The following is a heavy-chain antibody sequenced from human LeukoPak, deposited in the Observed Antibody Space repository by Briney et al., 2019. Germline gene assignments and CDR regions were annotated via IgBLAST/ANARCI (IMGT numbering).Heavy chain of an antibody. CDR2: ISSSSSYI. D-gene: IGHD2-2*01. V-gene: IGHV3-21*01. Sequence: GGSLRLSCAASGFTFSSYSMNWVRQAPGKGLEWVSSISSSSSYIYYADSVKGRFTISRDNAKNSLYLQMNSLRAEDTAVYYCARGGGRYCSSTSCYGEDDYWGQGTLVTVSS. CDR3: ARGGGRYCSSTSCYGEDDY. CDR1: GFTFSSYS. J-gene: IGHJ4*02.